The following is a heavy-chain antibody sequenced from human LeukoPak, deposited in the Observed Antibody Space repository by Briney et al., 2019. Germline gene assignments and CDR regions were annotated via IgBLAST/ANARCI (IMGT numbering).Heavy chain of an antibody. V-gene: IGHV3-9*01. D-gene: IGHD6-13*01. CDR2: ISWNSASV. J-gene: IGHJ5*02. CDR1: GFTFDDYG. CDR3: AKDYGYSSSWYDH. Sequence: GRSLRLSCEASGFTFDDYGMHWVRQAPGKGLEWVSTISWNSASVGYVDSVKGRFTISRDNAKKTLYLQMNSLRPEDTALYYCAKDYGYSSSWYDHWGQGTLVTVSS.